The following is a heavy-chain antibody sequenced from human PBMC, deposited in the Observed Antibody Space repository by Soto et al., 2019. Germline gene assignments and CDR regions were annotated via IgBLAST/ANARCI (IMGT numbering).Heavy chain of an antibody. CDR1: GYSFTSYA. CDR2: INACNGNT. V-gene: IGHV1-3*01. J-gene: IGHJ4*02. D-gene: IGHD3-10*01. Sequence: GASVKVSCKASGYSFTSYAISWVRQAPGQRLAWMGWINACNGNTKYSQKFQGRVTITRDTCASTAYMELSSLRSEDTAVYYCARDLGFGLSDFWGQGTLVTVSS. CDR3: ARDLGFGLSDF.